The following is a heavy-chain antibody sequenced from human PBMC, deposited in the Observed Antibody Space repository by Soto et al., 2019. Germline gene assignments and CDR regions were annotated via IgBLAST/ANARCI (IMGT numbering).Heavy chain of an antibody. Sequence: EVQLVESGGGLVKPGGSLRLSCAASGFTFSSYSMNWVRQAPGKGLEWVSSISSSSSYIYYSDSVKGRFTISRDNANNSLYLQMNSLRAEDTAVYYCARDEGYYYYMDVWGKGTTVTVSS. CDR1: GFTFSSYS. CDR3: ARDEGYYYYMDV. J-gene: IGHJ6*03. CDR2: ISSSSSYI. V-gene: IGHV3-21*01.